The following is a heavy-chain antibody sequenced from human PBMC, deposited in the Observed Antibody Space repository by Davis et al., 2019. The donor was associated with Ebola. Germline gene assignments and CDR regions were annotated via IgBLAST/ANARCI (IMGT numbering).Heavy chain of an antibody. CDR1: GFTFHEYG. V-gene: IGHV3-21*01. CDR3: AGGESGWDASDI. J-gene: IGHJ3*02. Sequence: GESLKISCTASGFTFHEYGMTWVRQAPGKGLEWVSSISISSAFIYYADSVKGRFTVSRDNAKNSLSLQMNSLRAEDTAVYYCAGGESGWDASDIWGRGTMVTVSS. D-gene: IGHD6-19*01. CDR2: ISISSAFI.